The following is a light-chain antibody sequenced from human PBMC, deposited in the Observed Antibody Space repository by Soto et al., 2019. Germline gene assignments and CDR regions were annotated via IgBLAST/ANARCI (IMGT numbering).Light chain of an antibody. CDR1: QSVSSN. J-gene: IGKJ1*01. CDR2: SAS. V-gene: IGKV3-15*01. Sequence: EIVMTQSPAPLSLSPGQRATLSSRASQSVSSNLAWYQQRPGQAPRLLIYSASTRATGIPARFSGSGSGTEFTLTISSLQSEDFAVYYCHQYNHWLTWTFGQGTKVEIK. CDR3: HQYNHWLTWT.